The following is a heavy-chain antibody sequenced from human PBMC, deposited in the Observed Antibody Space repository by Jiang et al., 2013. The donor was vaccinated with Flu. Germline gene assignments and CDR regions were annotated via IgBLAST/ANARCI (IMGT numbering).Heavy chain of an antibody. D-gene: IGHD4-23*01. CDR2: TYYRSTWYS. Sequence: SQTLSLTCAISGDSVSSNSAAWNWIRQSPSRGLEWLGRTYYRSTWYSDYAVSVKSRITINLDTSKNQFSLQLNSVAPEDTAVYYCARDLWQLDLRSAHDAFAIWGQGTMVTVSS. V-gene: IGHV6-1*01. CDR1: GDSVSSNSAA. CDR3: ARDLWQLDLRSAHDAFAI. J-gene: IGHJ3*02.